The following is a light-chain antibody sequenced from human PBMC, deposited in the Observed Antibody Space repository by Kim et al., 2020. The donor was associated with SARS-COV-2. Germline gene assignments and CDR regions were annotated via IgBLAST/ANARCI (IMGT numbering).Light chain of an antibody. Sequence: EIVLTQSPATLSLSPGERATLSCRASQSVSSYLAWYQQKPGQAPRLLIYDASNRATGIPARFSGSGSGTDFPLTISSLEPEDFAVYYCQQRSNWPLLTFGGGTKLEI. CDR1: QSVSSY. J-gene: IGKJ4*01. CDR3: QQRSNWPLLT. CDR2: DAS. V-gene: IGKV3-11*01.